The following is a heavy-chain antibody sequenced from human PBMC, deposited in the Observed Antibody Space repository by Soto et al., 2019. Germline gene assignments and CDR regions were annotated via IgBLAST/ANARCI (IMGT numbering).Heavy chain of an antibody. J-gene: IGHJ5*02. CDR1: GASISGFY. CDR2: IYATGTT. Sequence: SEALSLTCTVSGASISGFYWSWIRKSAGKGLEWIGRIYATGTTDYNPSLKSRVMMSVDTSKKQFSLKLRSVTAADTAVYYCVRDGTKTLRDWFDPWGQGISVTVSS. CDR3: VRDGTKTLRDWFDP. V-gene: IGHV4-4*07. D-gene: IGHD1-1*01.